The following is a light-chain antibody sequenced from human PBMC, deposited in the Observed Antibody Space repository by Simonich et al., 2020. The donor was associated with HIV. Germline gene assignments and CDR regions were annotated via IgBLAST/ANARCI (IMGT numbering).Light chain of an antibody. CDR2: DAS. CDR1: QSVSIY. CDR3: QQRSNWPRT. Sequence: EIVLTQSPATLSLSPGERATLSCRASQSVSIYLAWYQQKTGQAPRLLIYDASNRATGIPARFSGSGSGTDFTLTNSSLEPEDFAVYYCQQRSNWPRTFGQGTKVEIK. J-gene: IGKJ1*01. V-gene: IGKV3-11*01.